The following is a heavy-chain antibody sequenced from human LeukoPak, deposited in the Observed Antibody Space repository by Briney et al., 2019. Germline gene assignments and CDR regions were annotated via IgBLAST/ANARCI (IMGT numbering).Heavy chain of an antibody. V-gene: IGHV3-23*01. J-gene: IGHJ5*02. D-gene: IGHD3-22*01. CDR2: ISGSGVNT. CDR3: AKDPYDTGGWFDP. Sequence: GGSLRLSCAASGFTFSSSAMSWVRQAPGKGLEWVSGISGSGVNTYYADSVKGRFTISRDNSKSTLYLQMNSLRAEDTAVYYCAKDPYDTGGWFDPWGQGTLVTVSS. CDR1: GFTFSSSA.